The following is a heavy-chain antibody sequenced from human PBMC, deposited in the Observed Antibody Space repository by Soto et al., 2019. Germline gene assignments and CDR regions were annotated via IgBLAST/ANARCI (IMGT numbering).Heavy chain of an antibody. V-gene: IGHV3-11*04. D-gene: IGHD7-27*01. Sequence: GSLRLSCLVSGFSLGDYYMSWVRQPPGKGLEWVSYISSTGSNTYYGDSMKGRFTISRDNAKNSLYLEMNSLRAEDTAVYYCARESEDLTSNFDYWGQGTLVTVSS. CDR1: GFSLGDYY. J-gene: IGHJ4*02. CDR2: ISSTGSNT. CDR3: ARESEDLTSNFDY.